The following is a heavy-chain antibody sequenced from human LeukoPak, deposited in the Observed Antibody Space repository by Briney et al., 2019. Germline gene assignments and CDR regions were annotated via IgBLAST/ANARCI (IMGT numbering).Heavy chain of an antibody. Sequence: SETLSLTCTVSGGSMSGHYWSWIRQTPGKGLEWIGYIYHDGSTNSNPSLKSRVTMSVDTSKNEFSLKLTSVIAADAAVYFCARHVRQDYNYSDYWGRGTLVTVSS. V-gene: IGHV4-59*08. D-gene: IGHD5-24*01. CDR2: IYHDGST. CDR3: ARHVRQDYNYSDY. J-gene: IGHJ4*01. CDR1: GGSMSGHY.